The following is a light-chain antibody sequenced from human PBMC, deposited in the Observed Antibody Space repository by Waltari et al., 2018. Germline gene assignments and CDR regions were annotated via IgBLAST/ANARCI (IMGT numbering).Light chain of an antibody. CDR2: KDS. CDR1: ALAKQY. CDR3: QSSDSSGTWV. Sequence: SSELTQPPSLSVSPGQTAKITCSGEALAKQYTYWYQQKSGPAPVLLIYKDSERPSMIAERFSGASSGTTVTLTISGVQAEDEADYFCQSSDSSGTWVFGGGTKLTVL. V-gene: IGLV3-25*03. J-gene: IGLJ3*02.